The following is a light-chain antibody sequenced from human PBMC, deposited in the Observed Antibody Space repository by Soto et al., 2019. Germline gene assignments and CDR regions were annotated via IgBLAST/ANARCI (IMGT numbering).Light chain of an antibody. Sequence: QSVLTQPPPVSGAPGQRVTISGTGSSSNIGAGYNVPWYQQLPGTAPKLLIYGNSNRPSGVPDRFSGSKSGTSASLAITGLQAEDEADYYCQSYDSSLSGSVFGGGTKLTVL. CDR1: SSNIGAGYN. J-gene: IGLJ3*02. V-gene: IGLV1-40*01. CDR2: GNS. CDR3: QSYDSSLSGSV.